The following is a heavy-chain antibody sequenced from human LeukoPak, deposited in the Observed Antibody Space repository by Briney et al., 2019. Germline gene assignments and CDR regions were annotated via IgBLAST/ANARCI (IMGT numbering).Heavy chain of an antibody. CDR1: GGTFSSYA. V-gene: IGHV1-69*04. CDR3: ARDPSEMATIPYYFDY. D-gene: IGHD5-24*01. Sequence: SVKVSCKASGGTFSSYAISWVRQAPGQGLEWMGRIIPILGIANYAQKFQGRVTITADKSTSTAYMELSSLRSEDTAVYYCARDPSEMATIPYYFDYWGQGTLVTVSS. J-gene: IGHJ4*02. CDR2: IIPILGIA.